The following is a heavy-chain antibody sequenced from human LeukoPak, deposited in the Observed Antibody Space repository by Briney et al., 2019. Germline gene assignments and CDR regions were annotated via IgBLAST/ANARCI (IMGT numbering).Heavy chain of an antibody. CDR1: GFTFNSYA. CDR2: ISGSTGHT. V-gene: IGHV3-23*01. CDR3: AKYSGSDRRPYPPLDY. D-gene: IGHD5-12*01. J-gene: IGHJ4*02. Sequence: GGSLRLSCAASGFTFNSYAMSWVRQAPGKGLEWVSGISGSTGHTYYADSVKGRFTISRDTSKSTLYLQMNSLRAEDTAVYYCAKYSGSDRRPYPPLDYWGQGTLVTVSS.